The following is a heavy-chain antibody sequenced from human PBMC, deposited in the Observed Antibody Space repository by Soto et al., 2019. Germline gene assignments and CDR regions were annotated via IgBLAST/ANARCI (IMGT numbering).Heavy chain of an antibody. J-gene: IGHJ4*02. D-gene: IGHD6-6*01. V-gene: IGHV1-2*04. CDR2: INPNSGGT. CDR3: AKEYSSSWPPLYYFDY. CDR1: GYTFTGDY. Sequence: ASVKVSFKASGYTFTGDYMHWVRQATGQGLEWMGWINPNSGGTNYAQKFQGWVTMTRDTSISTAYMELSRLRSDDTAVYYCAKEYSSSWPPLYYFDYWGQGTLVTVSS.